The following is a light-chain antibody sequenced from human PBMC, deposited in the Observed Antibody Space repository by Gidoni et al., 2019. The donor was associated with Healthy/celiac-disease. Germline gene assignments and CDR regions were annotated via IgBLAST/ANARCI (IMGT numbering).Light chain of an antibody. J-gene: IGLJ3*02. Sequence: QSALTPPASVSGSPGQSITISCTGTSSDVGSYNLVSWYQQHPGKAPKPMIYEVSKRPSGVSNRFSGSKSGNTASLTISGLQAEDEADYYCCSYAGSSTLVFGGGTKLTVL. CDR1: SSDVGSYNL. V-gene: IGLV2-23*02. CDR2: EVS. CDR3: CSYAGSSTLV.